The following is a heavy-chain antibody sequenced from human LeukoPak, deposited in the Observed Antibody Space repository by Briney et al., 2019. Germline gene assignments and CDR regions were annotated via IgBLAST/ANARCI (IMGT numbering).Heavy chain of an antibody. V-gene: IGHV3-23*01. J-gene: IGHJ4*02. Sequence: PGGSLRLSCAASGFTFSSYAMSWVRQAPGKGLEWVSAIRGSGGSTSYADSVKGRFTISRDNSENTLYLQISSLRAEDTAVYYCAKANYDSSAYYWSDWGQGTLVTVSS. D-gene: IGHD3-22*01. CDR3: AKANYDSSAYYWSD. CDR1: GFTFSSYA. CDR2: IRGSGGST.